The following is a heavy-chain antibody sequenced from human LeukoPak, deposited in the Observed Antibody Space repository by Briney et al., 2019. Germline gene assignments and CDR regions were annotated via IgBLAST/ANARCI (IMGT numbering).Heavy chain of an antibody. CDR3: ARDQRDGYNFDY. V-gene: IGHV3-30*04. Sequence: PGGSLRLSCAASGFTFSSYAMHWVRQAPGKGLEWVAVISYDGSNKYYADSVKGRFTISRDNSKNTLYLQMNSLRAEDTAVYYCARDQRDGYNFDYWGQGTLVTVSS. J-gene: IGHJ4*02. D-gene: IGHD5-24*01. CDR2: ISYDGSNK. CDR1: GFTFSSYA.